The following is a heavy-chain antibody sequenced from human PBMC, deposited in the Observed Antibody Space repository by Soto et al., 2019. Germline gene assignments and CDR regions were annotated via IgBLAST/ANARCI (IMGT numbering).Heavy chain of an antibody. CDR1: GYTFTSYA. CDR3: ARDPASGIAVAGIYYYYGMDV. Sequence: ASVKVSCKASGYTFTSYAMHWVRQAPGQRLEWMGWINAGNGNTNYSQKFQGRVTITRDTSASTAYMELSSLRSEDTAVYYCARDPASGIAVAGIYYYYGMDVWGQGTTVTVSS. J-gene: IGHJ6*02. CDR2: INAGNGNT. D-gene: IGHD6-19*01. V-gene: IGHV1-3*01.